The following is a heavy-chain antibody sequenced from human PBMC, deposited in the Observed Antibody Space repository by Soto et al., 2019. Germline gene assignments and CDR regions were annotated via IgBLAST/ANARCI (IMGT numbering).Heavy chain of an antibody. CDR2: IYYSGST. V-gene: IGHV4-59*01. Sequence: TLSLTCTVSGGSISSYYWSWIRQPPGKKLEWIGYIYYSGSTNYNPSLKSRVTISVDTSKNQFSLKLYSVTTADTAMYYCARLPWADYGGIFDPWGQGTLVTVSS. J-gene: IGHJ5*02. D-gene: IGHD4-17*01. CDR1: GGSISSYY. CDR3: ARLPWADYGGIFDP.